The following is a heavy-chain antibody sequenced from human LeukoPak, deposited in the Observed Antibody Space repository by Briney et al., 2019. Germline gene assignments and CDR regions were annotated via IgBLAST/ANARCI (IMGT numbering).Heavy chain of an antibody. CDR2: IKQDGSET. CDR1: RFTLSYYW. Sequence: PGGSLRLSCTASRFTLSYYWMSWARQTPEKGLEWVANIKQDGSETVYVDSVKGRFTISRDNAPSSLYLQMYSLRAEDTAVYFCAIVSCDSSCSYGMAVWCQGTAVTVSS. D-gene: IGHD6-13*01. V-gene: IGHV3-7*05. J-gene: IGHJ6*02. CDR3: AIVSCDSSCSYGMAV.